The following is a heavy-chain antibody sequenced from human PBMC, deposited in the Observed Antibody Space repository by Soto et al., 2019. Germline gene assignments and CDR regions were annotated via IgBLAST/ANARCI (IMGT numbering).Heavy chain of an antibody. V-gene: IGHV3-23*01. CDR1: GFTFSSYA. CDR2: ISGSGGST. D-gene: IGHD6-6*01. Sequence: HPGGSLRLSCAASGFTFSSYAMSWVRQAPGKGLEWVSAISGSGGSTYYADSVKGRFTISRDNSKNTLYLQMNSLRAEDTAVYYCAKGADRQLADYYYYYGMDVWGQGTTVTVSS. CDR3: AKGADRQLADYYYYYGMDV. J-gene: IGHJ6*02.